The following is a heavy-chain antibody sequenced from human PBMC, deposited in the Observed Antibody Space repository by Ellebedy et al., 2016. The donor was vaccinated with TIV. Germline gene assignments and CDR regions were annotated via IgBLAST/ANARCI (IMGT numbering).Heavy chain of an antibody. CDR2: FIPLLGMT. CDR1: GGTFSSYG. CDR3: ARGSGGSYGMDV. D-gene: IGHD1-26*01. J-gene: IGHJ6*02. V-gene: IGHV1-69*04. Sequence: ASVKVSCKASGGTFSSYGIHWVRQAPGQGLEWLGRFIPLLGMTNYAQKFQGRVTITADKSTSTAYMEVNRLRSEDTAVYYCARGSGGSYGMDVWGQGTTVTVSS.